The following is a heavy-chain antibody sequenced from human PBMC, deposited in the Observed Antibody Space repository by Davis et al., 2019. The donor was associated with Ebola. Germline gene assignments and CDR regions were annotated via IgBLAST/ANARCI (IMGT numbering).Heavy chain of an antibody. CDR2: ISAYNGNT. Sequence: ASVKVSCKASGYTFTSYGISWVRQAPGQGLEWMGWISAYNGNTNYAQKLQGRVTMTTDTSTSTAYMELRSLRSEDTAVYYCAREDPYGSGSYLFDYWGQGTLVTVSS. D-gene: IGHD3-10*01. V-gene: IGHV1-18*01. J-gene: IGHJ4*02. CDR1: GYTFTSYG. CDR3: AREDPYGSGSYLFDY.